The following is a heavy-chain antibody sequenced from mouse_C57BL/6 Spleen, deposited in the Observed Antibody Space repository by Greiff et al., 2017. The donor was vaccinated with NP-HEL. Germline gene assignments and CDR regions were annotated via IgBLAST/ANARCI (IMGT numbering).Heavy chain of an antibody. Sequence: EVQLQQSGAELVRPGASVKLSCTASGFNIKDYYMHWVKQRPEQGLEWIGRIDPEDGDTEYAPKFQGKATLTADTSSNTAYLQLSSLTSEDTAVYYCTTCGSTRYYAMDYWGQGTSLTVSS. CDR1: GFNIKDYY. J-gene: IGHJ4*01. CDR3: TTCGSTRYYAMDY. CDR2: IDPEDGDT. D-gene: IGHD1-1*01. V-gene: IGHV14-1*01.